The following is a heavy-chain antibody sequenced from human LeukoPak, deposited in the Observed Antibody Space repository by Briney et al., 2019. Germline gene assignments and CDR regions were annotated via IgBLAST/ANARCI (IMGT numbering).Heavy chain of an antibody. D-gene: IGHD1-14*01. V-gene: IGHV4-34*01. CDR1: GGSFSGYY. J-gene: IGHJ6*03. Sequence: SETLSLTCAVYGGSFSGYYWSWIRQPPGKGLEWIGEINHSGSTNYNPSLMSRVTISVDTSKNQFSLKLSSVTAADTAVYYCARGARKSPNYYYYYMDVWGKGTTVTVSS. CDR2: INHSGST. CDR3: ARGARKSPNYYYYYMDV.